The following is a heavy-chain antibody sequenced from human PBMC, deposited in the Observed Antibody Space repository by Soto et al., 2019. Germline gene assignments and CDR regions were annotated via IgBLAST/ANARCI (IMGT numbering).Heavy chain of an antibody. CDR2: IYYSGST. CDR1: GGSISSGGYY. J-gene: IGHJ2*01. V-gene: IGHV4-31*03. Sequence: QVQLQESGPGLVKPSQTLSLTCTVSGGSISSGGYYWSWIRQHPGKGLEWIGYIYYSGSTYYNPSLKSRVTISVDTSKNPFSLKLSSVTAADTAVYYCAWGTPDYWYFDLWGRGTLVTVSS. CDR3: AWGTPDYWYFDL. D-gene: IGHD3-16*01.